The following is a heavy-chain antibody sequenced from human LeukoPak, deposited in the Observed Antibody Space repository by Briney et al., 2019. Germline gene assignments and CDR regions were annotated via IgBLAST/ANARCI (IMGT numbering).Heavy chain of an antibody. V-gene: IGHV1-69*13. CDR1: GGTFSSYA. D-gene: IGHD6-13*01. CDR3: ARGRIAAAVSYYYYYMDV. J-gene: IGHJ6*03. Sequence: ASVKVSCKASGGTFSSYAISWVRQAPGQGLEWMGGIIPIFGTANYAQKFQGRVTITADESTSTAYMELSSLRSEDTAVYYCARGRIAAAVSYYYYYMDVWGKGTTVTISS. CDR2: IIPIFGTA.